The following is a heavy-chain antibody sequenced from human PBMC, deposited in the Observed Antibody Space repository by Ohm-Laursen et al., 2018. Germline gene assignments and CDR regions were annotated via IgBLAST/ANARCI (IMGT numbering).Heavy chain of an antibody. J-gene: IGHJ4*02. CDR3: AKDRYYYDSSGLDY. Sequence: SLRLSCAASGFTFDDYAMHWVRQAPGKGLEWVSGISWNSGSIGYADSVKDRFTISRDNAKNSLYLQMNSLRAEDTALYYCAKDRYYYDSSGLDYWGQGTLVTVSS. CDR2: ISWNSGSI. V-gene: IGHV3-9*01. CDR1: GFTFDDYA. D-gene: IGHD3-22*01.